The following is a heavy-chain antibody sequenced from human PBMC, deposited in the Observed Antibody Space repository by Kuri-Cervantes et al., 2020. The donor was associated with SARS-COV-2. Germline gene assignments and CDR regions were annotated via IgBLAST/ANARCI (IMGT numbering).Heavy chain of an antibody. V-gene: IGHV3-66*02. CDR2: IYGDGST. D-gene: IGHD6-19*01. CDR1: GFTVNNNY. J-gene: IGHJ4*02. Sequence: GESLKISCAASGFTVNNNYMAWVRQAPGKGLQWVSIIYGDGSTFYADSVEGRFTISRDNSKNTLFLQMNSLRIEDTALYYCARVGSGPGGVDHWGQGTLVTVSS. CDR3: ARVGSGPGGVDH.